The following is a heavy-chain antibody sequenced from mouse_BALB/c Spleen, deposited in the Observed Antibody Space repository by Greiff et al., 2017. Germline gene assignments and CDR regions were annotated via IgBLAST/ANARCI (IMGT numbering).Heavy chain of an antibody. CDR2: INPYNGDT. J-gene: IGHJ2*01. Sequence: EVQLQESGPELVKPGASVKISFKASGYSFTGYFMNWVMQSHGKSLEWIGRINPYNGDTFYNQKFKGKATLTVDKSSSTAHMELRSLASEDSAVYYCARDMRYDYDNYFDYWGQGTTLTVSS. CDR1: GYSFTGYF. D-gene: IGHD2-4*01. V-gene: IGHV1-20*02. CDR3: ARDMRYDYDNYFDY.